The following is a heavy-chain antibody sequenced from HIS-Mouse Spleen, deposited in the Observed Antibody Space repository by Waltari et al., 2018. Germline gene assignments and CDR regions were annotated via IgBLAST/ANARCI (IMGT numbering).Heavy chain of an antibody. CDR1: GGSISSSSYS. D-gene: IGHD6-13*01. V-gene: IGHV4-39*07. CDR2: IYYSGST. Sequence: QLQLQESGPGLVKPSETLSLTCTVSGGSISSSSYSWGWIRQPPGKGLVWIGSIYYSGSTYYNPSLKSRVTISVDTSKNQFSLKLSSVTAADTAVYYCAREIPYSSSWYDWYFDLWGRGTLVTVSS. CDR3: AREIPYSSSWYDWYFDL. J-gene: IGHJ2*01.